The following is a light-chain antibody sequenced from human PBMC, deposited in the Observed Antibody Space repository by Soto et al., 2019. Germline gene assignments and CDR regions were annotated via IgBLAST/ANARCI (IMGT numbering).Light chain of an antibody. CDR1: SSDVGGYNY. J-gene: IGLJ1*01. Sequence: QSVLTQPRSVSGSPGQSVTISCTGSSSDVGGYNYVSWYQQQPGKAPKLLIYDVTIRTSRVSARFSGSKSGNTASLTISGLQAEDDADYFCCSYEGTYTSFVFGTGTKLTVL. CDR2: DVT. CDR3: CSYEGTYTSFV. V-gene: IGLV2-11*01.